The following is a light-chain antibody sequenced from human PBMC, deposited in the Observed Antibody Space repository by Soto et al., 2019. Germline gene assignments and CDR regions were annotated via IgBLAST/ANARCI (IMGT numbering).Light chain of an antibody. CDR1: QSVSSSY. CDR3: QQYGSSLRWT. CDR2: GAS. Sequence: EIVLTQSPGTLSLSPGERATLSCRASQSVSSSYLAWYQQKPGQAPRLLIYGASSRATGIPDRFSGSGSGTDFTLTISRLEPEDFAVYYCQQYGSSLRWTFGQGNKVDI. V-gene: IGKV3-20*01. J-gene: IGKJ1*01.